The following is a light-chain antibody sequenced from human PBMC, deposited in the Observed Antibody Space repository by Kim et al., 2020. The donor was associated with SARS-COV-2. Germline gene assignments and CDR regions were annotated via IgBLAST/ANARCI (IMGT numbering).Light chain of an antibody. J-gene: IGLJ3*02. CDR1: SSNIANNY. V-gene: IGLV1-51*01. Sequence: QKVTISGSGSSSNIANNYVACYQQLPGTAPKLLIYDNNKRPSGIPDRFSGSKSGTSATLGITGLQTGDEADYYCGTWDSSLSDWVFGGGTQLTVL. CDR3: GTWDSSLSDWV. CDR2: DNN.